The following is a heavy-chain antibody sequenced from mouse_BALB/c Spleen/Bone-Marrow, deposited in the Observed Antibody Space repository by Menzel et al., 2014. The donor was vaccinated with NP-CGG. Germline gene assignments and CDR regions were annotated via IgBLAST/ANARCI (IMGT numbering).Heavy chain of an antibody. D-gene: IGHD2-1*01. Sequence: QVQLQQSGAELVRPGASVTLSCKASGYTFTDYEMHWVKQTPVHGLEWIGAIDPETGGTAYNQKFKGKATQTADKSSSTAYMELRSLTSEDSAVYYCTREGYGNSYYFDYWGQGTTLTVSS. CDR3: TREGYGNSYYFDY. J-gene: IGHJ2*01. CDR2: IDPETGGT. CDR1: GYTFTDYE. V-gene: IGHV1-15*01.